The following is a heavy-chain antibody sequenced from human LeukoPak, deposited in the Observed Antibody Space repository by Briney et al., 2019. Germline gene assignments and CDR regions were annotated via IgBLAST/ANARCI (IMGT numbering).Heavy chain of an antibody. CDR3: ARDLVYCSSTSCYLWDY. V-gene: IGHV1-18*01. CDR2: ISAYNGNT. CDR1: GYTFTSYG. J-gene: IGHJ4*02. D-gene: IGHD2-2*01. Sequence: GASVKVSCKASGYTFTSYGISWVRQAPGQGLEWMGWISAYNGNTNYAQKLQGRVTMTTDTSTSTAYMELRSLRSDDTAVYYCARDLVYCSSTSCYLWDYWGQGTLVTVSS.